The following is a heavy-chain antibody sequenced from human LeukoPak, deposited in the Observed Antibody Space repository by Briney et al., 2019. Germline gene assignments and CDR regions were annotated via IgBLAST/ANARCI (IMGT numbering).Heavy chain of an antibody. CDR2: ISGSGGST. D-gene: IGHD3-10*02. J-gene: IGHJ6*04. V-gene: IGHV3-23*01. Sequence: GGSLRLSRAASGFTFSSYAMSWVRQARGKGVEWVSSISGSGGSTYYPDSVKGRLTISRDNAKNSLYLQMNSLRAEDTAVYYCAELGITMIGGVWGKGTTVTISS. CDR3: AELGITMIGGV. CDR1: GFTFSSYA.